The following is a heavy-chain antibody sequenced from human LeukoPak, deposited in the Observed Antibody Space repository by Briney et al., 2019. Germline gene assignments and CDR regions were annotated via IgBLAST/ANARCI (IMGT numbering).Heavy chain of an antibody. CDR3: ARGYSSSWTPYPYFDY. D-gene: IGHD6-13*01. CDR1: GGSISSSNW. V-gene: IGHV4-4*02. Sequence: SETLSLTCAVSGGSISSSNWWSWVRQPPGKGLEWIGEIYHSGSTNYNPSLKSRVTISVDKSKNQFSLKLSSVTAADTAVYYCARGYSSSWTPYPYFDYWGQGTLVTVSS. CDR2: IYHSGST. J-gene: IGHJ4*02.